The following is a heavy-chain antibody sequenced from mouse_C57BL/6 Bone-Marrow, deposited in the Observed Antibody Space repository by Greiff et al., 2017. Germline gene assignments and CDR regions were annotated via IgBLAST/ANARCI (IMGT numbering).Heavy chain of an antibody. CDR3: ARASDGYYYAMDY. CDR2: IYPGSGST. CDR1: GYTFTSYW. J-gene: IGHJ4*01. D-gene: IGHD2-3*01. V-gene: IGHV1-55*01. Sequence: VQLQQPGAELVKPGASVKMSCKASGYTFTSYWITWVKQRPGQGLEWIGDIYPGSGSTNYNEKFKSKATLTVDTSSSTAYMQLSSLTSEDSAGDYCARASDGYYYAMDYWGQGTSVTVSS.